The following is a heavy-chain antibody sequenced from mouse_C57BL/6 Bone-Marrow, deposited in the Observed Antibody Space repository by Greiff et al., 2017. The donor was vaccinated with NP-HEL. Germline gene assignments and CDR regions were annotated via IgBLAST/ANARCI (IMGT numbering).Heavy chain of an antibody. CDR3: ARCHSNHQAWFAY. CDR1: GYTFTSYW. D-gene: IGHD2-5*01. Sequence: QVHVKQSGAELVKPGASVKLSCKASGYTFTSYWMHWVKQRPGRGLEWIGRIDPNSGGTKYNEKFKSKATLTVDKPSSTAYMQLSSLTSEDSAVYYCARCHSNHQAWFAYWGQGTLVTVSA. V-gene: IGHV1-72*01. CDR2: IDPNSGGT. J-gene: IGHJ3*01.